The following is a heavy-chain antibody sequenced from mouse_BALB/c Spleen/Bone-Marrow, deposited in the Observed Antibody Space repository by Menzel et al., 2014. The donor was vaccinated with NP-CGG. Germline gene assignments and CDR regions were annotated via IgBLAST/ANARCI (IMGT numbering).Heavy chain of an antibody. Sequence: EVQGVKSGGDLVRPGGSLKLSCSASGFAFSSYDMSWVRQTPEKRLEWVAYISSGGGSTYYPDTVKGRFTISRDNAKNTLYLQMSSLKSEDTAMYYCARHRYGFDYWGQGTTLTVSS. CDR2: ISSGGGST. V-gene: IGHV5-12-1*01. J-gene: IGHJ2*01. D-gene: IGHD1-1*01. CDR1: GFAFSSYD. CDR3: ARHRYGFDY.